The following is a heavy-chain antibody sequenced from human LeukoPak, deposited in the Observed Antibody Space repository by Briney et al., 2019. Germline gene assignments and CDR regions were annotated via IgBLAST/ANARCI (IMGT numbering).Heavy chain of an antibody. CDR1: VTLDNYA. CDR3: TKGAQYDFWSGYTLEYFDV. CDR2: IGASGGST. V-gene: IGHV3-23*01. D-gene: IGHD3-3*01. Sequence: GGSLRLSCAASVTLDNYAMSWVRQAPGKGLEWVSFIGASGGSTHYADSVKGRFTISRDNSKNTLYLQINSLRAEDTATYYCTKGAQYDFWSGYTLEYFDVWGKGTLVTVSS. J-gene: IGHJ4*02.